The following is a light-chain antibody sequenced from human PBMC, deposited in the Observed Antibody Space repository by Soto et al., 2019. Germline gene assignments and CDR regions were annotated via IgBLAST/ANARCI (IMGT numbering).Light chain of an antibody. J-gene: IGKJ1*01. V-gene: IGKV1-5*01. Sequence: DIQMTQSPSTLSASVGDRVTITCRASQSISSWLAWYQQKPGKAPKLLIYDASSLESGFPSRFSGSGSGTEFTLNISSLQPDDFATYYCQQYNSYWGTFGQGTKVEIK. CDR1: QSISSW. CDR3: QQYNSYWGT. CDR2: DAS.